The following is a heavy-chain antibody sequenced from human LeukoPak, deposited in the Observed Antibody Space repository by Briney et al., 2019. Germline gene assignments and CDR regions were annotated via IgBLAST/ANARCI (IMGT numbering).Heavy chain of an antibody. V-gene: IGHV3-7*01. Sequence: PGGSLRLSCAVSGLTFSSSWMDWVCQAPGKGLEWVASINPDGNKKYSADSVKGRFTISRDNAVNSLYLQMNSLRVEDTAFYYCARDLAYSRLDYWGQGMLVTVSS. CDR3: ARDLAYSRLDY. D-gene: IGHD5-18*01. CDR1: GLTFSSSW. CDR2: INPDGNKK. J-gene: IGHJ4*02.